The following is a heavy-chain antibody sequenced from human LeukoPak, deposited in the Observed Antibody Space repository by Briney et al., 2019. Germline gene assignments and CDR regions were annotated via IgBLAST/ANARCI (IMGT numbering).Heavy chain of an antibody. CDR3: ARWGLGPSFDY. CDR1: GFTFSDYY. CDR2: ISSSGSTI. V-gene: IGHV3-11*04. Sequence: GGSLRLSCAATGFTFSDYYTSWIRRSPGKGLEWVSCISSSGSTIYYADSVKGRFTISRDNAKNSLYLQLNSLRVEDTAVYYCARWGLGPSFDYWGRGTLVTVSS. D-gene: IGHD1-26*01. J-gene: IGHJ4*02.